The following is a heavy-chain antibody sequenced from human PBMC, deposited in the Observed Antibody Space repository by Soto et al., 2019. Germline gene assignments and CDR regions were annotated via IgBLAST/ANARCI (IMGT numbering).Heavy chain of an antibody. J-gene: IGHJ6*02. CDR2: IYHTGTT. D-gene: IGHD3-3*01. V-gene: IGHV4-30-2*01. Sequence: QLQLRESGSGLVKPSQTLSLTCAVSGDSITSVGYSWSWIRQPPGKALEWIGYIYHTGTTYYTAALKSRVTISLDRSKNRISLSLNSVTAADTAVYYCAATVFGEYSHYALDVWGQGTTVTVSS. CDR1: GDSITSVGYS. CDR3: AATVFGEYSHYALDV.